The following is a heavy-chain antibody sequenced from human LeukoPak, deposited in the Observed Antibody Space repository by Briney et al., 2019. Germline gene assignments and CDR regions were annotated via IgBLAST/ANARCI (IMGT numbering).Heavy chain of an antibody. V-gene: IGHV3-7*05. D-gene: IGHD1-26*01. CDR3: ARNPPRYFN. CDR2: IQQDGSEK. J-gene: IGHJ4*02. Sequence: GGSLRLSCAASGFTFSSYWMIWVRQAPGKGLEWVANIQQDGSEKYYVDSVKGRFTISRDNAENSLYLQMNSLRAEDTAVYYCARNPPRYFNWGQGTLVTVSS. CDR1: GFTFSSYW.